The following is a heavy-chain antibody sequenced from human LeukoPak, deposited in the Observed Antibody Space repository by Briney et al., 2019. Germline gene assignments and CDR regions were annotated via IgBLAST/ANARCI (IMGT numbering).Heavy chain of an antibody. D-gene: IGHD2-2*01. V-gene: IGHV3-9*01. CDR1: GFTFDDYA. J-gene: IGHJ6*02. Sequence: PGRSLRLSCAASGFTFDDYAMHWVRQAPGKGLEWVSGISWNSGSIGYADSVKGRFTISRDNAKNSLYLQMNSLRAEDTALYYCAKGNPSKYCSSTSCSYGMDVWGQGTTVTVSS. CDR3: AKGNPSKYCSSTSCSYGMDV. CDR2: ISWNSGSI.